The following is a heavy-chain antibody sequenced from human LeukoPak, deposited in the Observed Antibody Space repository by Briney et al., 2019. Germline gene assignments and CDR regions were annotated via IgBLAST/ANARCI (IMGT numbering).Heavy chain of an antibody. D-gene: IGHD6-13*01. Sequence: SGTLSLTCAVSGGSISSSNWWSWVRQPPGKGLEWIGEIYHSGSTNYNPSLKSRVTISIDKSKNQFSLKLSSVTAADTAVYYCARALIAAAGTFARSNWFDPWGQGTLVTVSS. CDR1: GGSISSSNW. J-gene: IGHJ5*02. CDR2: IYHSGST. CDR3: ARALIAAAGTFARSNWFDP. V-gene: IGHV4-4*02.